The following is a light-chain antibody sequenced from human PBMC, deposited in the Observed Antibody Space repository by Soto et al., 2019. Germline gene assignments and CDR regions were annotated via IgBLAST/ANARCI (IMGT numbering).Light chain of an antibody. CDR2: DDD. CDR3: QSYDDSLSAYV. J-gene: IGLJ2*01. Sequence: QSVMTQPPSVSAAPGQRVTISCSGSSSNIGGNSVSWYQQLPGTAPKLLIYDDDKRPSGIPDRFSGSKSGTSATLGITGFQTDDATDYYCQSYDDSLSAYVFGGGTKLTVL. V-gene: IGLV1-51*01. CDR1: SSNIGGNS.